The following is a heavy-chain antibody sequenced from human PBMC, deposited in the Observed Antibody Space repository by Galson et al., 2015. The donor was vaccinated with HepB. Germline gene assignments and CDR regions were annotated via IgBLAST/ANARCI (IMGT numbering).Heavy chain of an antibody. Sequence: SVTVSCKASGYTFSTYDINWVRQATGQGLEWMGWMNPNSGNADYAQKFQGSVTMTRDTSISTAYMELSSLGSEDTAVYYCARGVPIDCWGQGTLVTVSS. CDR2: MNPNSGNA. CDR3: ARGVPIDC. J-gene: IGHJ4*02. CDR1: GYTFSTYD. D-gene: IGHD6-6*01. V-gene: IGHV1-8*01.